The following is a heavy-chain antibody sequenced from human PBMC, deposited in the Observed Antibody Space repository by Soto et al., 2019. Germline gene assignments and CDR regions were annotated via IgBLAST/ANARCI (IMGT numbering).Heavy chain of an antibody. D-gene: IGHD2-15*01. CDR3: ARVNVVVVADTREYYFDY. Sequence: ASVKVSCKASGYTFTGYYMHWVRQAPGQGLEWMGWINPNSGGTNYAQKFQGRVTMTRDTSISTAYMELSRLRSDDTAVYYCARVNVVVVADTREYYFDYWGQGTLLTVSS. CDR2: INPNSGGT. V-gene: IGHV1-2*02. J-gene: IGHJ4*02. CDR1: GYTFTGYY.